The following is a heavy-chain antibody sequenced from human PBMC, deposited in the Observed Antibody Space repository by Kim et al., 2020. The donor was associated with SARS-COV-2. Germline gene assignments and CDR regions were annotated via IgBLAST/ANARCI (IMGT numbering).Heavy chain of an antibody. Sequence: SVKGRFTISRDNSKNTLYLQMNSLRAEDTAVYYCARNILWFGEIFAGMDVWGQGTTVTVSS. D-gene: IGHD3-10*01. J-gene: IGHJ6*02. CDR3: ARNILWFGEIFAGMDV. V-gene: IGHV3-30*01.